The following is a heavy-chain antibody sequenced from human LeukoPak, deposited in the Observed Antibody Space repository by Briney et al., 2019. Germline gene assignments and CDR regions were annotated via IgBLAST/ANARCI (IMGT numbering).Heavy chain of an antibody. CDR2: INPNSGGT. CDR3: ARVDVVRSGWTRNTYFDY. CDR1: GYTFTGYY. Sequence: GASVKVSCKASGYTFTGYYMYWVRQAPGQGLEWMGWINPNSGGTNYAQKFQGRVTMTRDTSISTAYMELSRLRSDDTAVYYCARVDVVRSGWTRNTYFDYWGQGTLVTVSS. D-gene: IGHD6-19*01. J-gene: IGHJ4*02. V-gene: IGHV1-2*02.